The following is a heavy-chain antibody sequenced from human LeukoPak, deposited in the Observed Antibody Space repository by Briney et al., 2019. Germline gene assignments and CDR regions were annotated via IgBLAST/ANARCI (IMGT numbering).Heavy chain of an antibody. CDR2: IYYTGRT. V-gene: IGHV4-39*01. D-gene: IGHD3-22*01. CDR3: ARLYYYDSSGPPL. Sequence: SETLSLTCTVSGGSTSSSSYYWGWIRQPPGKGLEWIGNIYYTGRTYYNPSLKSRVTISVDTSKNQFSLKLSSVSAADTAVYYCARLYYYDSSGPPLWGQGTLVTVSS. CDR1: GGSTSSSSYY. J-gene: IGHJ4*02.